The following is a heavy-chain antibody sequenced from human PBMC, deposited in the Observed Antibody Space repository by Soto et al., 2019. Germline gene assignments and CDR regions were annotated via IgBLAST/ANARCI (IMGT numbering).Heavy chain of an antibody. D-gene: IGHD2-2*01. CDR1: RFTFSTYE. V-gene: IGHV3-48*03. CDR3: VRYCSTTLCNGVATRAFDY. Sequence: GGSLRLSCAASRFTFSTYEMNWVRQAPGKGLEWVSYISTSGSTVYYADSVKGRFTISRDNTRNSLYLQMNSLRDEDTALYYCVRYCSTTLCNGVATRAFDYWGQGTLVTVSS. J-gene: IGHJ4*02. CDR2: ISTSGSTV.